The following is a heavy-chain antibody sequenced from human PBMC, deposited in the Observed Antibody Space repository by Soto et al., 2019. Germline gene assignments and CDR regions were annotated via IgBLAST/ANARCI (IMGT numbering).Heavy chain of an antibody. CDR3: ARRSRVTIFGVVTPGGMDV. D-gene: IGHD3-3*01. CDR1: GFSLSTSGMC. J-gene: IGHJ6*04. Sequence: SGPTMVNPTQTLTLTCTFSGFSLSTSGMCGSWIRQPPWKALEWLALIDWDDDKYYSTSLKTRLTISKDTSKNQVVLTMTNRDPVKTVTYYCARRSRVTIFGVVTPGGMDVWGKGXTVTAS. V-gene: IGHV2-70*01. CDR2: IDWDDDK.